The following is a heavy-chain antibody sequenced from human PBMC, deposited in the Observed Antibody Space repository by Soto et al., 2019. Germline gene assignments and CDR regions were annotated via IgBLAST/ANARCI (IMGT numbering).Heavy chain of an antibody. J-gene: IGHJ4*02. V-gene: IGHV3-53*02. CDR2: IYSGGST. Sequence: EVQLVETGGGLIQPGGSLRLSCAASGFTVSSNYMSWVRQAPGKGLEWVSVIYSGGSTYYADSVKGRFTISRDNSKNTLYLQMNSLRAEDTAVYYCAGNPAGWLPRDFDYWGQGTLVTVSS. CDR1: GFTVSSNY. CDR3: AGNPAGWLPRDFDY. D-gene: IGHD5-12*01.